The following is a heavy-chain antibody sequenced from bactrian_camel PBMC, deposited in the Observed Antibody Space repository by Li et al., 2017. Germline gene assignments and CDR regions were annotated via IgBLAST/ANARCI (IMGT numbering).Heavy chain of an antibody. V-gene: IGHV3S1*01. D-gene: IGHD2*01. CDR2: IRALDGTT. Sequence: HVQLVESGGGSVQAGGSLRLSCAASGKDYSDYCMGWFRQAPGKGVEWVSGIRALDGTTYYAPSVKGRFTISKDNAKATLYLEMNSLIPEDSAMYYCAADRPRWGGYCYSTVVPPLEEVDYWSQGTQVTVS. J-gene: IGHJ4*01. CDR3: AADRPRWGGYCYSTVVPPLEEVDY. CDR1: GKDYSDYC.